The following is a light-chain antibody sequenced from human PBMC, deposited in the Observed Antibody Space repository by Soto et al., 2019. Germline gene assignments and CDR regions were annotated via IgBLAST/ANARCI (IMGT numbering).Light chain of an antibody. CDR2: GAS. J-gene: IGKJ1*01. CDR3: QQSDTYVT. Sequence: IQMTQSPSTLSASVGDRVTIACRASQSISSWLAWYQQKPGKAPKVLIYGASSLESGVPSRFSGSGSGTEFTLTISSLQPDDFATYYCQQSDTYVTFGQGTKVDNK. V-gene: IGKV1-5*01. CDR1: QSISSW.